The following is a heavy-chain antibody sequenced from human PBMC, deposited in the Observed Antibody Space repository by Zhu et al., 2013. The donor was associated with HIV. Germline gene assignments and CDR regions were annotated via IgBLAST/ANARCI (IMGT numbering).Heavy chain of an antibody. J-gene: IGHJ4*02. V-gene: IGHV3-15*01. CDR3: TREKGXQLWLQTEIDY. CDR1: GFSFANAW. CDR2: IKSNTDGGTT. D-gene: IGHD5-18*01. Sequence: VQLVESGGGLVKPGESLRLSCTASGFSFANAWMSWVRQAPGKGPEWVGRIKSNTDGGTTDYAALVKGRFTITREDSKNTLSLQLNSLKTEDTAVYYCTREKGXQLWLQTEIDYWGQGTLVTVSS.